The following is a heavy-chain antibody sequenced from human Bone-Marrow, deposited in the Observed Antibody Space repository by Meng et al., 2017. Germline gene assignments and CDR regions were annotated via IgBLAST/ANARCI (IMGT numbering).Heavy chain of an antibody. CDR1: GFTISTYW. CDR3: AAAWELLPPGY. J-gene: IGHJ4*02. Sequence: EVQMVESGGGLVQPGGSLRLSFVASGFTISTYWLHWVRQAPGKGLAWVSRTSRDGSDTVYADSVKGRFTMSRDNAKNTLYLQMNSLRAEDTAVYYCAAAWELLPPGYWGQGTLVTVSS. D-gene: IGHD1-26*01. CDR2: TSRDGSDT. V-gene: IGHV3-74*01.